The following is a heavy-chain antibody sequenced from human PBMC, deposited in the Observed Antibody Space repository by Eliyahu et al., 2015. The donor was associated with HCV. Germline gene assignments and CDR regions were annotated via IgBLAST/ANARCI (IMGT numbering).Heavy chain of an antibody. D-gene: IGHD6-25*01. CDR3: ARLPTGYPNWFDP. Sequence: QLQESGPGLVKPSETLSLTXTVSGGSIISSSYNWGWIRQPPGKGLEWIGTIHYSGSTYYNWSLMSRVTMSADTSKNQFSLNLTSVTAADTAMYYCARLPTGYPNWFDPWGQGTLVTVSS. J-gene: IGHJ5*02. CDR2: IHYSGST. CDR1: GGSIISSSYN. V-gene: IGHV4-39*01.